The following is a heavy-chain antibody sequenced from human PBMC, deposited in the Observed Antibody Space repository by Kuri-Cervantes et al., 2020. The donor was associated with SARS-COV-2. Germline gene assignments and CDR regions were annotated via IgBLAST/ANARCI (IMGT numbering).Heavy chain of an antibody. CDR3: ARDLYYDISDYPGY. J-gene: IGHJ4*02. Sequence: GGSLRLSCAASGFTFSGHWIHWVRQAPGKGLVWVSRINPDGSYTNNADSVKGRFTLSRDNAKNMLFLQMNSLRAEDMAVYYCARDLYYDISDYPGYWGQGTLVTVSS. CDR1: GFTFSGHW. CDR2: INPDGSYT. V-gene: IGHV3-74*01. D-gene: IGHD3-22*01.